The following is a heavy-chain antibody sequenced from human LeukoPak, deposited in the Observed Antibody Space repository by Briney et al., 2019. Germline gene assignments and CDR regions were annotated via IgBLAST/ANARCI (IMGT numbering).Heavy chain of an antibody. V-gene: IGHV7-4-1*02. J-gene: IGHJ4*01. CDR3: ARSVTMVRGVIIKPQSFGY. Sequence: ASVKVSCKASGYIFNGYYMHWVRQAPGQGLEWMGWINTNTGNPTYAQGFTGRFVFSLDTSVSTAYLQISSLKAEDTAVYYCARSVTMVRGVIIKPQSFGYWGQGTLVTVSS. CDR1: GYIFNGYY. D-gene: IGHD3-10*01. CDR2: INTNTGNP.